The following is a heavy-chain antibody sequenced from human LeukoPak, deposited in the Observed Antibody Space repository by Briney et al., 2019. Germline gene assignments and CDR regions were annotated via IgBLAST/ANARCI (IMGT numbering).Heavy chain of an antibody. J-gene: IGHJ3*02. V-gene: IGHV4-59*08. Sequence: SEILSLTCTVSGGSISSYYWSWIRQPPGKGLEWIGYIYYSGSTNYNPSLKSRVTISVDTSKNQFSLKLSSVTAADTAVYYCARHGAYCGGDCYSDAFDIWGQGTMVTVSS. CDR3: ARHGAYCGGDCYSDAFDI. CDR2: IYYSGST. CDR1: GGSISSYY. D-gene: IGHD2-21*02.